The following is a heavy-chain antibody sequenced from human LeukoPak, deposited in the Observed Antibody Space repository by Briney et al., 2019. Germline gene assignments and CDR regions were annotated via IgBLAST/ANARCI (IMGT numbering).Heavy chain of an antibody. CDR1: GYTFTSYY. J-gene: IGHJ4*02. Sequence: GPVKVSCKASGYTFTSYYMHWVRQAPGQGLEWMGIINPSGGSTSYAQKFQGRVTMTRDMSTSTVYMELSSLRSEDTAVYYCARVPAVLEWLPPGDYWGQGTLVTVSS. CDR2: INPSGGST. V-gene: IGHV1-46*01. CDR3: ARVPAVLEWLPPGDY. D-gene: IGHD3-3*01.